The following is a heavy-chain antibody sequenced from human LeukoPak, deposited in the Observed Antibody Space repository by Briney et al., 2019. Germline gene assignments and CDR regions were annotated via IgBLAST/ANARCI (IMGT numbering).Heavy chain of an antibody. CDR3: GRGFGRVVTGSFDQ. CDR2: ICTAGDT. CDR1: GFTFSSYD. J-gene: IGHJ4*02. D-gene: IGHD3-10*01. Sequence: PVRSLSLSCAASGFTFSSYDMHWVRQATGKGLEWVSGICTAGDTYYPGSVKGRFTISRENAKNSLYLQMNSLRAGDTAVYYCGRGFGRVVTGSFDQSGQGTLVTVSS. V-gene: IGHV3-13*04.